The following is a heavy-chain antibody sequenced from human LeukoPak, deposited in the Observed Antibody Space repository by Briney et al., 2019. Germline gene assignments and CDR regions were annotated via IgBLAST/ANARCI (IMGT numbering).Heavy chain of an antibody. J-gene: IGHJ4*02. CDR1: GFTVSSNY. Sequence: PGGSLRLSCAASGFTVSSNYMSWVRQAPGKGLEWVSVIYSGGSTYYADSVRGRFTISRDNSKNTLYLQMNSLRAEDTAVYYCARYLSGSFDYWGQGTLVTVSS. V-gene: IGHV3-66*01. CDR3: ARYLSGSFDY. D-gene: IGHD3-22*01. CDR2: IYSGGST.